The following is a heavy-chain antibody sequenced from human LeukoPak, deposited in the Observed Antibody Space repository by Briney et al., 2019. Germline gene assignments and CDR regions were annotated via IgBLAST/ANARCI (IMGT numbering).Heavy chain of an antibody. CDR2: INPNSGGT. Sequence: ASVKVSCKASGYTFTGYYMHWVRQAPGQGLEWMGWINPNSGGTNYAQKFQGRVTMTRDTSISTAYMELSSLRSEDTAVYYCARPYYDSSGYYLRYWGQGTLVTVSS. V-gene: IGHV1-2*02. D-gene: IGHD3-22*01. CDR3: ARPYYDSSGYYLRY. CDR1: GYTFTGYY. J-gene: IGHJ4*02.